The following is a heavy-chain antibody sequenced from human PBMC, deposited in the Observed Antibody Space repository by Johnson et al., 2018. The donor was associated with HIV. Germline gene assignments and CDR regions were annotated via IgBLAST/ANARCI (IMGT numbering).Heavy chain of an antibody. V-gene: IGHV3-7*01. CDR2: IKQDGSEK. J-gene: IGHJ3*01. CDR1: GFTFSSYW. Sequence: VQLVESGGGLVQPGGSLRLSCAASGFTFSSYWMSWVRQAPGKGLEWVANIKQDGSEKYYVDSVKGRFTISRDNSKNTLYLQINSLRAEDTAMYYCAKVIGPYYGPHSAFDVWGQGTMVTVSS. D-gene: IGHD3-10*01. CDR3: AKVIGPYYGPHSAFDV.